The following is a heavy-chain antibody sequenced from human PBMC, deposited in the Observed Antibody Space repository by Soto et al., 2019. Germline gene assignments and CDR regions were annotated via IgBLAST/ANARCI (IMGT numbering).Heavy chain of an antibody. CDR1: GDSITSIYH. CDR2: IYYSGST. CDR3: ARGGPYSSSWYPHSRIGDWFDP. Sequence: SETLSLTCFVSGDSITSIYHWAWIRQPPGKGLELIWYIYYSGSTNYNPSLKSRVTISVDTSKNQFSLKLSSVTAADTAVYYCARGGPYSSSWYPHSRIGDWFDPWGQGTLVTVSS. V-gene: IGHV4-59*01. J-gene: IGHJ5*02. D-gene: IGHD6-13*01.